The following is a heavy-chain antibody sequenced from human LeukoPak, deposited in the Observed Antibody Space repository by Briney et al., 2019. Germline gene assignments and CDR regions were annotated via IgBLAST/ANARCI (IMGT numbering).Heavy chain of an antibody. CDR3: ATYKQVALFGVVARTFDY. CDR1: GYTLTELS. Sequence: ASVKVSCKVSGYTLTELSMHWVRQAPGKGLECMGGFDPEDGETIYAQKFQGRVTMTEDTSTDTAYMELSSLRSEDTAVYYCATYKQVALFGVVARTFDYWGQGTLVTVSS. J-gene: IGHJ4*02. CDR2: FDPEDGET. V-gene: IGHV1-24*01. D-gene: IGHD3-3*01.